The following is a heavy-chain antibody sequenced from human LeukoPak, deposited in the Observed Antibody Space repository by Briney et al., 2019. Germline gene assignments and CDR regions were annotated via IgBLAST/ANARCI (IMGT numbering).Heavy chain of an antibody. CDR2: LYHSGNT. J-gene: IGHJ4*02. CDR1: GYSISSGYY. V-gene: IGHV4-38-2*02. D-gene: IGHD3-22*01. Sequence: PSETLSLTCTVSGYSISSGYYWGWIRQPPGKGLEWIGSLYHSGNTYYNPSLKSRVTISVDTSKNQFSLKLSSVTAADTAVYYCARETYDSSGYLGLQWGQGTLVTVSS. CDR3: ARETYDSSGYLGLQ.